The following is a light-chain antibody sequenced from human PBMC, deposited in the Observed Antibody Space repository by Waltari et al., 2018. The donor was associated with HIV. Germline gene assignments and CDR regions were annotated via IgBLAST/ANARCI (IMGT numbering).Light chain of an antibody. CDR3: QVWDSTTDEGV. J-gene: IGLJ2*01. V-gene: IGLV3-21*02. CDR2: DDS. Sequence: SYVLTQPPSVSVAPGQTATITCGGNNIKSKNVHWYRQRPGQAPTLVVYDDSARPSRIPERFSGSPSGNTAPLTISRVEAGDEADYYCQVWDSTTDEGVFGGGTKLAVL. CDR1: NIKSKN.